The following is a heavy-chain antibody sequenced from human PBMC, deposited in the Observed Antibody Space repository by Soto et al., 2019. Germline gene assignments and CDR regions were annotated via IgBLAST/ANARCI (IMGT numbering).Heavy chain of an antibody. Sequence: QVELVESGGGVVQPGRSLRLSCAASGFTFSSYGMHWVRQAPGKGLEWVAVISYDGSNKYYADSVKGRFTISRDNSKNTLYLQMNSLRAEDTAVYYCAKDMSRGAAAAPFPFDYWGQGTLVTVSS. CDR2: ISYDGSNK. D-gene: IGHD6-13*01. J-gene: IGHJ4*02. CDR1: GFTFSSYG. CDR3: AKDMSRGAAAAPFPFDY. V-gene: IGHV3-30*18.